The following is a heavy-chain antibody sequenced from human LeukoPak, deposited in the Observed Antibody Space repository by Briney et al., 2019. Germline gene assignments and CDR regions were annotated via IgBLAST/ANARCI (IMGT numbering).Heavy chain of an antibody. Sequence: GGSLRLSCAASGFTVSTNYMSWVRQAPGKGLEWVSFLYSGGSTYYADSVKGRFTISRDNSKNTLYLQMNSLRAEDTAMYYCARDCCSSWYAGYWGQGTLVTVSS. CDR2: LYSGGST. CDR1: GFTVSTNY. CDR3: ARDCCSSWYAGY. J-gene: IGHJ4*02. D-gene: IGHD6-13*01. V-gene: IGHV3-66*01.